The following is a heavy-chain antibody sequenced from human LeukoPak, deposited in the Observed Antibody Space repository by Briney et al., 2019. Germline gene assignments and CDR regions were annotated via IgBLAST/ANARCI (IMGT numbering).Heavy chain of an antibody. CDR1: GGSISSSSYY. CDR3: ARELGPIVGATYYFDY. D-gene: IGHD1-26*01. J-gene: IGHJ4*02. V-gene: IGHV4-61*01. Sequence: SETLSLTCTVSGGSISSSSYYWSWIRQPPGKGLEWIGYIYYSGSTNYNPSLKSRVTISVDTSKNQFSLKLSSVTAADTAVYYCARELGPIVGATYYFDYWGQGTLVTVSS. CDR2: IYYSGST.